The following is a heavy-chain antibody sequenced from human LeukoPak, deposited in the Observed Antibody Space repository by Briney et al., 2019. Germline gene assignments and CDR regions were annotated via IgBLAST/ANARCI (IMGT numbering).Heavy chain of an antibody. V-gene: IGHV3-23*01. D-gene: IGHD4-17*01. CDR2: ITGSGGTT. J-gene: IGHJ3*01. CDR1: GFAFGNYG. Sequence: GGSLRLTCTGSGFAFGNYGMTWVRQPPGKGLEWVSAITGSGGTTRYTDSVTGRFTISRDNSGNTLFLQMNSLRAEDTAVYYSAKDPNGDYLGAFDFWGPGTLVTVSS. CDR3: AKDPNGDYLGAFDF.